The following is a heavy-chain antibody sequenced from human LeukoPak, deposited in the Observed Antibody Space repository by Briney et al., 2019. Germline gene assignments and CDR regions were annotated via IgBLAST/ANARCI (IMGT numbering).Heavy chain of an antibody. Sequence: SETLSLTCTVSGGSISSYYWSWIRQPPGKGLEWIGYIYYSGSTNYNPSLKSRVTISVDTSKNRFSLKLSSVTAADTAVYYCAGVGVVPAAMRYYYYYMDVWGKGTTVTVSS. CDR3: AGVGVVPAAMRYYYYYMDV. V-gene: IGHV4-59*01. CDR1: GGSISSYY. J-gene: IGHJ6*03. CDR2: IYYSGST. D-gene: IGHD2-2*01.